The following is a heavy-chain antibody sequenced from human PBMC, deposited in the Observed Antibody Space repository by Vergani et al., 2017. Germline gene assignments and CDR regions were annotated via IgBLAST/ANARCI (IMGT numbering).Heavy chain of an antibody. CDR3: ARDRGDWRYSRYFYNYYMDV. CDR2: ISYDGTNK. D-gene: IGHD2-8*02. J-gene: IGHJ6*03. CDR1: GFTFGDHG. Sequence: VQLLESGGGLVQPGRSLRLSCAASGFTFGDHGIHWVRRAPGKGLEWVALISYDGTNKYYTNSVRGRFTISRDNSKSTLFLQMNSLRVEDMAVYYCARDRGDWRYSRYFYNYYMDVWGKGTTVTVSS. V-gene: IGHV3-30-3*01.